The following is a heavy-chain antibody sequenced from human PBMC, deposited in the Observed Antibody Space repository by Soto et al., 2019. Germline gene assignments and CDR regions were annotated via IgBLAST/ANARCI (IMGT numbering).Heavy chain of an antibody. J-gene: IGHJ4*02. V-gene: IGHV3-72*01. Sequence: EVQLVESGGGLVQPGGSLRLSCAASGFTFSDHYMDWVRQAPGKGLEWIGRIRNKANTYTTEDAASVQGRFTISRDDSKSSLYLQMNSLTTADTAVYYCAGGEGGTSGHYYFDYWGQGTLVTVSS. CDR1: GFTFSDHY. D-gene: IGHD1-26*01. CDR2: IRNKANTYTT. CDR3: AGGEGGTSGHYYFDY.